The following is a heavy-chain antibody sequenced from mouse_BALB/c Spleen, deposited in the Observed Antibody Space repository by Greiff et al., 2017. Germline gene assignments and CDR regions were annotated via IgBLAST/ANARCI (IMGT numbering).Heavy chain of an antibody. CDR1: GYTFTSYT. Sequence: QVQLKESAAELARPGASVKMSCKASGYTFTSYTMHWVKQRPGQGLEWIGYINPISGYTEYNQKFKDKTTLTADKSSSTAYMQLSSLTSEDSAVYYCAGYYGSSSYWYFDVWGAGTTVTVSS. CDR2: INPISGYT. CDR3: AGYYGSSSYWYFDV. J-gene: IGHJ1*01. D-gene: IGHD1-1*01. V-gene: IGHV1-4*02.